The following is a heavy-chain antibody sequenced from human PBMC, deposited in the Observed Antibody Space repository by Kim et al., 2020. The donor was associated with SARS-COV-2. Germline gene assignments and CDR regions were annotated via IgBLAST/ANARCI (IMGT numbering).Heavy chain of an antibody. V-gene: IGHV3-21*01. J-gene: IGHJ4*02. CDR1: GFTFSGYA. Sequence: GGSLRLSCAASGFTFSGYAINWVRQAPGKGLEWVSSITSSSNYIFYADSVKGRFTISRDNAKNSLYLQMNSLRAEDTAVYYCARDTRLDGSGSYYLDYWGQGALVTVSS. D-gene: IGHD3-10*01. CDR2: ITSSSNYI. CDR3: ARDTRLDGSGSYYLDY.